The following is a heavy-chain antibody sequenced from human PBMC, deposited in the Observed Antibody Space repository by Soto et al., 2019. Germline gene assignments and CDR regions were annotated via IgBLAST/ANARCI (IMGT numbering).Heavy chain of an antibody. Sequence: ASVKVSCKTSGYTFSNYGITWVRQAPGQPLEWLGWISLYSDGTNYAQKFQGRVSMTTDTSTTTAYMELRSLRSDDTAVYYRARVVPGAEAWFGPRGKGTLVTVSS. D-gene: IGHD2-2*01. CDR1: GYTFSNYG. CDR2: ISLYSDGT. V-gene: IGHV1-18*01. CDR3: ARVVPGAEAWFGP. J-gene: IGHJ5*02.